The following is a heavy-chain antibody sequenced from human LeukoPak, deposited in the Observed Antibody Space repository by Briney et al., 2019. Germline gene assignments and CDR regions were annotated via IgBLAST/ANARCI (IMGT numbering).Heavy chain of an antibody. Sequence: GGSLRLSCEASGLTVSSNYMSWVRQAPGKGLEWVSVIYSGGETYYTDSVRGRFTVSRDNSMNTLYLRMNSLRTEDTAVYYCVRDRRNSDFWTGPYFDYWGQGTLVTVSS. J-gene: IGHJ4*02. V-gene: IGHV3-66*02. CDR3: VRDRRNSDFWTGPYFDY. D-gene: IGHD3/OR15-3a*01. CDR1: GLTVSSNY. CDR2: IYSGGET.